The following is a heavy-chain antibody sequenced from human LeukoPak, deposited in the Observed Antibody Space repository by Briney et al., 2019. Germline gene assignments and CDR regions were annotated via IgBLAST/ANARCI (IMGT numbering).Heavy chain of an antibody. CDR2: ISWNSGSI. D-gene: IGHD6-6*01. CDR1: GFTFDDYA. V-gene: IGHV3-9*03. CDR3: AKGGYSSSSGWFDP. Sequence: GRSLRLSCAASGFTFDDYAMHWVRQAPGKGLEWVSGISWNSGSIGYADSVKGRFTISRDNAKNSLYLQLNGLRAEDMALYYCAKGGYSSSSGWFDPWGQGTLVTVSS. J-gene: IGHJ5*02.